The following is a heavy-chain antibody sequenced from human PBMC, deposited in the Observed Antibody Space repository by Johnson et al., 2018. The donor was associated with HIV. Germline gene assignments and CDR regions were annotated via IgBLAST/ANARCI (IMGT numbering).Heavy chain of an antibody. CDR1: GFTFSRKA. V-gene: IGHV3-30*01. J-gene: IGHJ3*02. D-gene: IGHD3-3*01. Sequence: QVQLVESGGGGVQPGGSLRLSCAASGFTFSRKAMHWVRHTPGKGLEWVAVISYDGSSKYYADSVKGRFTISRDNSKNTLYLQMNSLRVEDTAMFYCARTPSAGVDNHDPLDIWGQGTMVTVSS. CDR2: ISYDGSSK. CDR3: ARTPSAGVDNHDPLDI.